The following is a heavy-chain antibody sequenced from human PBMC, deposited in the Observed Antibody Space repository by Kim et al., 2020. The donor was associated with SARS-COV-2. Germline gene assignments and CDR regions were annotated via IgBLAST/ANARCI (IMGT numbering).Heavy chain of an antibody. CDR3: AKDHRHQSIAHISAFDI. D-gene: IGHD6-6*01. J-gene: IGHJ3*02. Sequence: GGSLRLSCAASGFTFSSYAMSWVRQAPGKGLEWVSAISGSGGSTYYADSVKGRFTISRDNSKNTLYLQMNSLRAEDTAVYYCAKDHRHQSIAHISAFDIWGQGTMVTVSS. CDR1: GFTFSSYA. CDR2: ISGSGGST. V-gene: IGHV3-23*01.